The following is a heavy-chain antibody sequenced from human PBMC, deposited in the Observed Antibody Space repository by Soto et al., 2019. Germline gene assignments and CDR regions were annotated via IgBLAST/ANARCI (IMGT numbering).Heavy chain of an antibody. D-gene: IGHD3-22*01. Sequence: PSETLSLTCTVSGDSISSSSYYWGWIRHPPGKGLEWIGSIYYSGSTYYNPSLKSRVTISVDTSKNQFSLKLSSVTAADTAVYYCARHADGGRGSSGNRGLDYRGQG. CDR3: ARHADGGRGSSGNRGLDY. V-gene: IGHV4-39*01. CDR2: IYYSGST. J-gene: IGHJ4*02. CDR1: GDSISSSSYY.